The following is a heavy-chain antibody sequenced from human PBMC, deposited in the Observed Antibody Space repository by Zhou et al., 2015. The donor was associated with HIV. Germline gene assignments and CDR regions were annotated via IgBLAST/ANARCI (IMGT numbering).Heavy chain of an antibody. J-gene: IGHJ4*02. D-gene: IGHD3-3*01. CDR1: GYTFYRYY. V-gene: IGHV1-46*02. Sequence: QVQLLQSGAEVKRPGASVNVSCKASGYTFYRYYIHWVRQAPGQGLEWMGILNPSDGTTSYAQKFQGRVTMTRDTSTKTVYMELSSLRSEDTALYYCARDLAPNYGFWTDYYIVSDFWGQGTRVTVSS. CDR3: ARDLAPNYGFWTDYYIVSDF. CDR2: LNPSDGTT.